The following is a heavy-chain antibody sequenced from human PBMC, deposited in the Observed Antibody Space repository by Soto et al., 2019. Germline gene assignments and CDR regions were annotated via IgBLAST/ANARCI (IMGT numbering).Heavy chain of an antibody. CDR1: GGSISSYY. CDR3: ARVAAWEVVRYYFDY. V-gene: IGHV4-59*01. CDR2: IYYSGST. J-gene: IGHJ4*02. Sequence: SEPLSLTCTVSGGSISSYYWSWIRQPPGKGLEWIGYIYYSGSTNYNPSLKSRVTISVDTSKNQCSLKLSSVTAADTAVYYCARVAAWEVVRYYFDYWGQGTLVTVSS. D-gene: IGHD3-10*01.